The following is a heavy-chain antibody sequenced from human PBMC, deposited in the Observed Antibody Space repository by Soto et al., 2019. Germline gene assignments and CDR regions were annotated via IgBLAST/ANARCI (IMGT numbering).Heavy chain of an antibody. CDR1: GDSLSGYA. CDR3: ARKLEASVRHVEWFSYKWFDP. J-gene: IGHJ5*02. Sequence: SETLSLTCDVHGDSLSGYAWSWIRQPPGKGLEWIGEITFRGVTNYHPSLKSRVSMSVDTSKNRISLNVSSVTAADTALYFCARKLEASVRHVEWFSYKWFDPWGPGTLVTVPQ. CDR2: ITFRGVT. V-gene: IGHV4-34*01. D-gene: IGHD3-9*01.